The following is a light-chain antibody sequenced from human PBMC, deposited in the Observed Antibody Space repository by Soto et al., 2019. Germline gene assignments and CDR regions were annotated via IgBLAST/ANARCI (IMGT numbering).Light chain of an antibody. CDR1: QSISDT. CDR2: GTS. J-gene: IGKJ3*01. V-gene: IGKV3-20*01. CDR3: QQYGSAPFT. Sequence: EIVMTQSPATLSVSPGGRATLSCMASQSISDTLAWYQQKPGQAPRLLIYGTSNRATGIPDRFSGSGSGTDFTLTISRLEPEDFAVYYCQQYGSAPFTFGPGTKVDI.